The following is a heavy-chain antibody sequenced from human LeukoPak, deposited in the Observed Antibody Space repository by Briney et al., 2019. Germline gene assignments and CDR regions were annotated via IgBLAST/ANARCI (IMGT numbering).Heavy chain of an antibody. CDR3: AKDAKSGWSYFDY. V-gene: IGHV3-30*02. Sequence: GGSLRLSRAASGFIFSNYGIHWVRQAPGKGLEWVAFIRYDGSNEYYADSVKGRFTISRDNSKNTLYLQMNSLRAEDTAVFYCAKDAKSGWSYFDYWGQGNLVTVSS. CDR2: IRYDGSNE. CDR1: GFIFSNYG. J-gene: IGHJ4*02. D-gene: IGHD6-19*01.